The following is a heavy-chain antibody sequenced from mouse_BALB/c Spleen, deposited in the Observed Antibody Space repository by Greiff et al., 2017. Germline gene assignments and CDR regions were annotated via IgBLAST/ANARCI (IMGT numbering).Heavy chain of an antibody. CDR2: ISYDGSN. D-gene: IGHD1-1*01. Sequence: VEESGPGLVKPSQSLSLTCSVTGYSITSGYYWNWIRQFPGNKLEWMGYISYDGSNNYNPSLKNRISITRDTSKNQFFLKLNSVTTEDTATYYCARWYYYGAMDYWGQGTSVTVSS. CDR3: ARWYYYGAMDY. CDR1: GYSITSGYY. J-gene: IGHJ4*01. V-gene: IGHV3-6*02.